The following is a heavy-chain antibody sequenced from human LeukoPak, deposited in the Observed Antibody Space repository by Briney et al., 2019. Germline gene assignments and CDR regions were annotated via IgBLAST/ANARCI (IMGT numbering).Heavy chain of an antibody. Sequence: GGSLRLSCSASGFTFSSYAMSWVRQLPGKGLEWVSTVTGTGGGTYYADSVKGRFTISRDNSKNTLSLQMNSLRAEDTALYYCAKDWGYASGTYYTSWGQGTLVTVSS. J-gene: IGHJ5*02. CDR1: GFTFSSYA. CDR3: AKDWGYASGTYYTS. D-gene: IGHD3-10*01. CDR2: VTGTGGGT. V-gene: IGHV3-23*01.